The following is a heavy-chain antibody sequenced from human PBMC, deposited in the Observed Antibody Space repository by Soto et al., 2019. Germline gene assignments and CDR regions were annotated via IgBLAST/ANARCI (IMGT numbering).Heavy chain of an antibody. CDR3: ARVVVYRYGHYYYVQDV. J-gene: IGHJ6*01. V-gene: IGHV4-34*01. D-gene: IGHD5-18*01. Sequence: SQTLSLTCGVCGGIFSGYYRSWIRQPPGKGLALIGGSNHSGSTNYNPSLKSRPTISVHTSKNRFSLKRSSVTAADTAVYYCARVVVYRYGHYYYVQDVPRQRTT. CDR2: SNHSGST. CDR1: GGIFSGYY.